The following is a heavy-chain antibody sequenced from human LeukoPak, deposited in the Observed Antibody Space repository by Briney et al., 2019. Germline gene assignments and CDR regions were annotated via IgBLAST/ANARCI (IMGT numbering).Heavy chain of an antibody. CDR1: GGPFSGYY. CDR3: ARVAFYDYVWGSYRPFDH. J-gene: IGHJ4*02. D-gene: IGHD3-16*02. V-gene: IGHV4-34*01. Sequence: PSETLSLTCAVYGGPFSGYYWSWIRQPPGKGLEWIGKINHSGSTNYNPSLKSRVTISVDTSKNQFSLKLSSVTAADTAVYYCARVAFYDYVWGSYRPFDHWGQGTLVTVSS. CDR2: INHSGST.